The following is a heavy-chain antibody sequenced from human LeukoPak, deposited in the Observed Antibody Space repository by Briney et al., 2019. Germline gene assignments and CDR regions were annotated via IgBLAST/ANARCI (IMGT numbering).Heavy chain of an antibody. CDR2: IYYSGST. Sequence: SETLSLTCTVSGGSISSYYWSWIRQPPGKGLEWIGYIYYSGSTNYNPSLKGRVTISVDTSKNQFSLKLSSVTAADTAVYYCARSGDSSGLDAFDIWGQGTMVTVSS. V-gene: IGHV4-59*01. D-gene: IGHD3-22*01. CDR3: ARSGDSSGLDAFDI. J-gene: IGHJ3*02. CDR1: GGSISSYY.